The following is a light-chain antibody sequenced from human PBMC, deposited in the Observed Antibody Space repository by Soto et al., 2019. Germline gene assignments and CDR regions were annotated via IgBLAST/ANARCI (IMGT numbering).Light chain of an antibody. CDR3: SADTTSSTL. Sequence: QSVLTQPASVSGSPGQSITISCTGTRSDVGGYNFVSWYQQHPGKAPKLMIYDVSNRPSGVSNRFSGSKSGNTASLTISGLQAEDEADYYCSADTTSSTLFGGGTKLTVL. CDR2: DVS. J-gene: IGLJ2*01. V-gene: IGLV2-14*01. CDR1: RSDVGGYNF.